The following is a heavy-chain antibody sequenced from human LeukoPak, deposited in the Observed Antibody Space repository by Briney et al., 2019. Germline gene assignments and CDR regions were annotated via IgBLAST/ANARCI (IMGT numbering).Heavy chain of an antibody. Sequence: GASVKVSCKASGYTFTSYYMHWVRQAPGQGLEWMGIINPSGGSTSYAQKFQGRVTMTRDMSTSTVYMELSSLRSEDTAVYYCARDGPPAPLQIVGATTFYYYYGMDVWGQGTTVTVSS. D-gene: IGHD1-26*01. CDR2: INPSGGST. V-gene: IGHV1-46*01. J-gene: IGHJ6*02. CDR1: GYTFTSYY. CDR3: ARDGPPAPLQIVGATTFYYYYGMDV.